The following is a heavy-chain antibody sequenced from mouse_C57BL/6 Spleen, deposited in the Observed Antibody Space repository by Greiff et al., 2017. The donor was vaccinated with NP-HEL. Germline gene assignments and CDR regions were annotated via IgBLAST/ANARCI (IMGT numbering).Heavy chain of an antibody. CDR3: ARYDKGFAY. CDR2: IDPSDSYT. D-gene: IGHD2-3*01. CDR1: GYTFTSYW. Sequence: VQLQQPGAELVMPGASVKLSCKASGYTFTSYWMHWVKQRPGQGLEWIGEIDPSDSYTNYNQKFKGKSTLTVDKSSSTAYMQLSSLTSEDSAVYYCARYDKGFAYWGQGTLVTVSA. V-gene: IGHV1-69*01. J-gene: IGHJ3*01.